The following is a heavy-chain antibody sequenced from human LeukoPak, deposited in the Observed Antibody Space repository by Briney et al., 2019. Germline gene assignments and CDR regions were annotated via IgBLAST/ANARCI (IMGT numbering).Heavy chain of an antibody. D-gene: IGHD2-15*01. J-gene: IGHJ4*02. V-gene: IGHV1-2*02. CDR2: INPNTGAT. CDR3: ARDQRFCNGDNHYPDLGY. CDR1: GYTFTGYY. Sequence: GASVKVSYKASGYTFTGYYMFWVRQAPGQGLEWMGWINPNTGATKYAQNFQGRVTLTRDTSIRTTFMELSSLRSDDTAFYYCARDQRFCNGDNHYPDLGYWGQGTLVTVSS.